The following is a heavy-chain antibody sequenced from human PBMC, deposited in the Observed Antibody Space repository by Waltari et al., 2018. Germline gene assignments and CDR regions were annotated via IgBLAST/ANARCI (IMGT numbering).Heavy chain of an antibody. CDR3: ARVLQRLYDFWSGLHRGGWFDP. V-gene: IGHV4-34*01. Sequence: QVQLQQWGAGLLKPSETLSLTCAVYGGSFSGYYWSWIRQPPGKGLEWIGQINHNRSTNHNPSVRSRVTISVDTSKNQFSLKLSSVTAADTAVYYCARVLQRLYDFWSGLHRGGWFDPWGQGTLVTVSS. CDR2: INHNRST. J-gene: IGHJ5*02. D-gene: IGHD3-3*01. CDR1: GGSFSGYY.